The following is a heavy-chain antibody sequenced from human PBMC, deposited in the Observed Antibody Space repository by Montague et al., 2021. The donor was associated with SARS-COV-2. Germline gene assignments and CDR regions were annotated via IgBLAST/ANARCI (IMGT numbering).Heavy chain of an antibody. D-gene: IGHD3-9*01. J-gene: IGHJ6*02. Sequence: SETLSLTCTVSGGSISTYYWNWIRQFPGKGLEWIGYIDYSGSTNYNPSLQSRVIISVDRSKIQFSLKLNSVTAADTAIYYCARLPYDNFYGMDVWGQGTTVTVSS. V-gene: IGHV4-59*01. CDR1: GGSISTYY. CDR2: IDYSGST. CDR3: ARLPYDNFYGMDV.